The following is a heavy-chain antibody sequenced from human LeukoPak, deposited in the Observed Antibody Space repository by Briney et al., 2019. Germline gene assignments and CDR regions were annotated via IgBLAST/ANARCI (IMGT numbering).Heavy chain of an antibody. CDR3: ADSWMDV. J-gene: IGHJ6*02. V-gene: IGHV3-30*03. D-gene: IGHD2-21*01. CDR1: GFAFSTYG. Sequence: GGSLRLSCAASGFAFSTYGMHWVRQAPGKGLEWVAVTASDGSHKYYADSVKGRFTISRDNSKNTLYLQMNSLRAEDTAVYYCADSWMDVWGQGTTVTVSS. CDR2: TASDGSHK.